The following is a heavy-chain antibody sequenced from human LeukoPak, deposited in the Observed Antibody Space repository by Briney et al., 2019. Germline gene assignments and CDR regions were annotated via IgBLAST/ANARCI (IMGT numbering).Heavy chain of an antibody. Sequence: GGSLRLSCAAAGFTFSGSTMHWVRQASGKGLEWVGRIRSKANSYATAYAASVKGRFTISRDDSKNMAYLQMNSLKTEDTAVYYCISLDYYGSGSLDWGQGTLVTVSS. V-gene: IGHV3-73*01. CDR1: GFTFSGST. CDR2: IRSKANSYAT. CDR3: ISLDYYGSGSLD. J-gene: IGHJ4*02. D-gene: IGHD3-10*01.